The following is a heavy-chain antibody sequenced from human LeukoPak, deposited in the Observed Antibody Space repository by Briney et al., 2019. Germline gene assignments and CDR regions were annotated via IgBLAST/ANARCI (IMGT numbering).Heavy chain of an antibody. Sequence: SETLSLTCAVYGGSFSGYYWSWIRQPPGMGLEWIGEINHSGSTNYNPSLKSRVTISVDTSKHQFSLKLSSVTAADTAVYYCARGGAVRYYGSGPAPSHGWFDPWGQGTLVTVSS. CDR2: INHSGST. J-gene: IGHJ5*02. D-gene: IGHD3-10*01. CDR1: GGSFSGYY. V-gene: IGHV4-34*01. CDR3: ARGGAVRYYGSGPAPSHGWFDP.